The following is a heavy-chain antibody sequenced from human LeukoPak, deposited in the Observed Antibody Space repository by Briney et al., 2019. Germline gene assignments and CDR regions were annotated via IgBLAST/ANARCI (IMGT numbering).Heavy chain of an antibody. D-gene: IGHD6-13*01. V-gene: IGHV4-39*01. CDR3: ASARTSSRSWFTFDY. CDR1: GGSISSSSYY. J-gene: IGHJ4*02. Sequence: SETLSLTCTVSGGSISSSSYYWGWIRQPPGKGLEWLGCIYYSGSTYSNPSLKSRVTISVDTSKNQLSLKPSSVAAADTAVYYCASARTSSRSWFTFDYWGQGILVTVSS. CDR2: IYYSGST.